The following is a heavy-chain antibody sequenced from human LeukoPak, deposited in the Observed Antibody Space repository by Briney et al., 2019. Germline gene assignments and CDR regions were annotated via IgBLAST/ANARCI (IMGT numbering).Heavy chain of an antibody. CDR2: MGPDSGYT. V-gene: IGHV1-8*01. CDR1: GYTFTSYD. D-gene: IGHD5-12*01. CDR3: EIYTGYDSF. Sequence: WASVKVSCKASGYTFTSYDITWVRQATGQGPEWMGWMGPDSGYTGYAQTFQGRVTLTRNTSVSTAFMELSSLRSEDTAVYYCEIYTGYDSFWGQGTLVTVSS. J-gene: IGHJ4*02.